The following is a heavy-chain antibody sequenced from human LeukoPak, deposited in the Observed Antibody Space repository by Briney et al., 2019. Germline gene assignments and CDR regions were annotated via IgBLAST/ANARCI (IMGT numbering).Heavy chain of an antibody. Sequence: SETLSLTCTVSGGSISSGSYYWSWIRQPAGKALEWIGRIYTSGSTNYNPSLKSRVTISVDTSKNQFSLKLSSVTAADTAVYYCARALGYSGSDYFDYWGQGTLVTVSS. CDR1: GGSISSGSYY. CDR3: ARALGYSGSDYFDY. CDR2: IYTSGST. V-gene: IGHV4-61*02. J-gene: IGHJ4*02. D-gene: IGHD5-12*01.